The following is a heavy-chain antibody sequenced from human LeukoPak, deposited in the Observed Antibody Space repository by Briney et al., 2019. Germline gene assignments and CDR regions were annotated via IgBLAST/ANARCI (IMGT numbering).Heavy chain of an antibody. CDR2: INPNSGGT. CDR3: ARAWEWELPLDY. V-gene: IGHV1-2*02. D-gene: IGHD1-26*01. J-gene: IGHJ4*02. Sequence: WINPNSGGTNYAQKFQGRVTMTSDTSISTAYMELSRLRSDDTAVYYCARAWEWELPLDYWGQGTLVTVSS.